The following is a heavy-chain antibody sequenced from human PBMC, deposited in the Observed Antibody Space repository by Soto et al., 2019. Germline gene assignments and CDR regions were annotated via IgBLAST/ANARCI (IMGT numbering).Heavy chain of an antibody. CDR2: VYYSAST. Sequence: SVTLSLTCTVSGGSISSYYWSWIRPPPGKGLGWIGSVYYSASTKYNPSFKRRVTISVDTSKNQFSLKLSSVTAADTAVYYCARSTYDSSGYYPDYWGQGTLVTVSS. CDR1: GGSISSYY. CDR3: ARSTYDSSGYYPDY. J-gene: IGHJ4*02. V-gene: IGHV4-59*01. D-gene: IGHD3-22*01.